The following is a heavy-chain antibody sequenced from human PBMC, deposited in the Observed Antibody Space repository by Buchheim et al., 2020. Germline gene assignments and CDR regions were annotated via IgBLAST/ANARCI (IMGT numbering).Heavy chain of an antibody. CDR2: ISYSGST. D-gene: IGHD2-2*01. CDR3: ARRRGTNPYQDYFDY. Sequence: QVQLQESGPGLVKPSDTLSLTCAVSGYSISSSDCWGWIRQPPGKGLEWIGYISYSGSTSYNPSLKSRVTISVDTSKNQFSLNVTSVTAVDTAVYYCARRRGTNPYQDYFDYWGQGTL. CDR1: GYSISSSDC. V-gene: IGHV4-28*01. J-gene: IGHJ4*02.